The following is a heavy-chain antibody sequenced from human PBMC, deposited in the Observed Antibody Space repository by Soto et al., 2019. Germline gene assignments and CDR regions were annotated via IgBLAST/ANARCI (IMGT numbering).Heavy chain of an antibody. D-gene: IGHD3-16*01. CDR3: ARSATYRGFEGY. J-gene: IGHJ1*01. CDR1: ADSITPSGYF. Sequence: SQTLSLTYTGSADSITPSGYFGGWIRQAPGKGLEWIGGIYYSGTTYYNPSPKSRVTISVDRSKNQFSLKLSSVTAADTAVYYCARSATYRGFEGYSGQGT. CDR2: IYYSGTT. V-gene: IGHV4-39*01.